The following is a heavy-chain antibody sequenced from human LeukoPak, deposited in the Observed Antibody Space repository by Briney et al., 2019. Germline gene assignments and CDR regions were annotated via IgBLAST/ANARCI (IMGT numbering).Heavy chain of an antibody. J-gene: IGHJ4*02. Sequence: PSETLSLTCNVSGASMSNYYWVWIRQPPGKGLEWIGSIYHSGTTYSGSTYYNPSLKSRVTISLDTSKNQFSLKLSSVTAADTAVYYCARGQGNEVLRYFDWLLRPLDYWGQGTLVTVSS. V-gene: IGHV4-39*07. CDR1: GASMSNYY. CDR3: ARGQGNEVLRYFDWLLRPLDY. D-gene: IGHD3-9*01. CDR2: IYHSGTTYSGST.